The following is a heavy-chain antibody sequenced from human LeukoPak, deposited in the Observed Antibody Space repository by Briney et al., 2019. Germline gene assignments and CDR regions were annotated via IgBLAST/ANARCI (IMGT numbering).Heavy chain of an antibody. V-gene: IGHV3-7*01. Sequence: GGSLRLSCAASGFTYRDYCMSWVRQAPGKGLEWVANIKEDGSEKNYVDSVKGRFTISRDNTENSLYLQMSGLRAEDMAVYYCVREYYYNSTGYRALRYWGQGTLVTVSS. D-gene: IGHD3-22*01. CDR2: IKEDGSEK. CDR1: GFTYRDYC. CDR3: VREYYYNSTGYRALRY. J-gene: IGHJ4*02.